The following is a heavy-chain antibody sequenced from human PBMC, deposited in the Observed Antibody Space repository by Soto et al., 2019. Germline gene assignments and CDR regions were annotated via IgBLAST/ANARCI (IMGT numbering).Heavy chain of an antibody. D-gene: IGHD1-26*01. Sequence: QVQLVQSGAEVKKPGASVRVSCKASGYTFTSYYIHWVRQAPGQGLEWMGMINPSAGSTSYAQKFQGRVNMTRDPSTTTVYMELSSLRSEDTAGYYCARGDSGSQGGFDLWGQGTLVTVSS. V-gene: IGHV1-46*01. CDR3: ARGDSGSQGGFDL. CDR1: GYTFTSYY. CDR2: INPSAGST. J-gene: IGHJ5*02.